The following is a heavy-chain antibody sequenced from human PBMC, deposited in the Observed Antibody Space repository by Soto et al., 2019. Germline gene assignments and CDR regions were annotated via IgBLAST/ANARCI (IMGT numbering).Heavy chain of an antibody. CDR2: INHSGST. V-gene: IGHV4-34*01. CDR1: GGSFSGYY. D-gene: IGHD3-10*01. J-gene: IGHJ6*02. CDR3: ARERYGSGSYYV. Sequence: SETLSLTCAVYGGSFSGYYWSWIRQPPGKGLEWIGEINHSGSTNYNPSLKSRVTISVDTSKNQFSLKLSSVTAADTAVYYCARERYGSGSYYVWGQGTTVTVSS.